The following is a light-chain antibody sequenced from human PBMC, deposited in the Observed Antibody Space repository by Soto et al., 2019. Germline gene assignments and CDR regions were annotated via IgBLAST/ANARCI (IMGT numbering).Light chain of an antibody. Sequence: QSALTQPASVSGSPGQSITISCTGTSSDVGGYNYVSWYQQHPGKAPKLMIYDVSNRPSGVSNRFSGSKSGNTASLTISGLQAEDGADYYCSSYTSSSTGVFGGGPKLPVL. V-gene: IGLV2-14*01. CDR2: DVS. CDR3: SSYTSSSTGV. CDR1: SSDVGGYNY. J-gene: IGLJ2*01.